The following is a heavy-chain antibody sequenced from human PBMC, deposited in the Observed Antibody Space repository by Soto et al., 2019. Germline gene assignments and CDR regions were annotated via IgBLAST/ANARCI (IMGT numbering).Heavy chain of an antibody. D-gene: IGHD4-17*01. V-gene: IGHV3-30-3*01. Sequence: QVQLVESGGGVVQPGRSLRLSCAASGFTFSSYAMHWVRQAPGKGLEWVAVISYDGSNKYYADSVKGRFTISRDNSKNTLYLQMNSLRAEDTAVYYCARLTAVVPLDYWGQATLVTVPS. CDR3: ARLTAVVPLDY. CDR2: ISYDGSNK. CDR1: GFTFSSYA. J-gene: IGHJ4*02.